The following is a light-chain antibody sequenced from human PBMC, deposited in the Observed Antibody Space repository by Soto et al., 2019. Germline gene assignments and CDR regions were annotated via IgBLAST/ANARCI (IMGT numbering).Light chain of an antibody. Sequence: QSVLTQPPSASGSPGQSVTISCTGTSSDVGGYNYVSWYQQHPGKAPKVIIYEVSKRPSGVPDRFSGSKSGNTASLTVSGLQAEDEADYYCSSYAGSPWGFGTGTKATVL. CDR1: SSDVGGYNY. V-gene: IGLV2-8*01. CDR3: SSYAGSPWG. J-gene: IGLJ1*01. CDR2: EVS.